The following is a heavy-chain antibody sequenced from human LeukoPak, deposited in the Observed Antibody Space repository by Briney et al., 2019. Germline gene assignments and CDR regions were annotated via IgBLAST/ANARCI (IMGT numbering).Heavy chain of an antibody. CDR3: ARIVLRANTVVDPGGFDP. Sequence: GESLKISCKGSGYSFTSYWIGWVRQMPGKGLEWMGIIYPGDSDTRYSPSFQGQVTISADKSISTAYLQWSSLKASDTAMYYCARIVLRANTVVDPGGFDPWGQGTLVTVSS. J-gene: IGHJ5*02. V-gene: IGHV5-51*01. CDR1: GYSFTSYW. D-gene: IGHD2-2*01. CDR2: IYPGDSDT.